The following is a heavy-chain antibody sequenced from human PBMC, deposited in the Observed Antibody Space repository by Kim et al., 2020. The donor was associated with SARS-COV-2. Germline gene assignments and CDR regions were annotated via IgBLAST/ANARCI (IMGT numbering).Heavy chain of an antibody. CDR2: VHPSGTNT. CDR1: GYTFTSNF. V-gene: IGHV1-46*04. CDR3: SRDQTQEILNGFYSSYGMDV. Sequence: ASVNVSCKASGYTFTSNFIHWVRQAPGQGLEWMGFVHPSGTNTRYAQNLQGRVTMTSDTSTSTVYMELSGLRSDDTAMYYCSRDQTQEILNGFYSSYGMDVWGQGTTVTVSS. J-gene: IGHJ6*02. D-gene: IGHD3-9*01.